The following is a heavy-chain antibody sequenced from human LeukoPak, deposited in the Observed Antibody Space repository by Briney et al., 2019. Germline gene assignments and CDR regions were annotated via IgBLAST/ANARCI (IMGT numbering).Heavy chain of an antibody. V-gene: IGHV4-39*01. CDR1: GGSLSSRSHY. Sequence: SETLSLTCTVSGGSLSSRSHYWGWIRQPPGQGLEWIGSLTNSGNTYYNPSLKSRVTISVDTSKNEFSLKLSSVTAADTAVYYCVRWTAGTTEDSWGQGTLVTVSS. CDR3: VRWTAGTTEDS. J-gene: IGHJ4*02. CDR2: LTNSGNT. D-gene: IGHD1-1*01.